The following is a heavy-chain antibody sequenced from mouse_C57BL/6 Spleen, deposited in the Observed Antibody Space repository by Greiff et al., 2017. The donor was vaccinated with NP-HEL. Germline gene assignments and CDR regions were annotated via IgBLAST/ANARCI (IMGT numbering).Heavy chain of an antibody. CDR2: IYPRDGST. J-gene: IGHJ4*01. CDR3: AREEGDVRYAIDY. D-gene: IGHD3-3*01. V-gene: IGHV1-85*01. CDR1: GYTFTSYD. Sequence: VKLQESGPELVKPGASVKLSCKASGYTFTSYDINWVKQRPGQGLEWIGWIYPRDGSTKYNEKFKGKATLTVDTSSSTAYMELHSLTSEDSAVYYCAREEGDVRYAIDYWGKGTSVTVSS.